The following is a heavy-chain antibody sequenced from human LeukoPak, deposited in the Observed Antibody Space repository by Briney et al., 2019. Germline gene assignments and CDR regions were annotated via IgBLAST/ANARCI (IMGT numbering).Heavy chain of an antibody. V-gene: IGHV3-23*01. CDR3: AKEGGYGELSSYFDY. J-gene: IGHJ4*02. CDR1: GFSFSDYG. CDR2: ISASGGST. D-gene: IGHD3-16*02. Sequence: GGSLRLSCAASGFSFSDYGISWVRQPPGKGLEWVSGISASGGSTYYAYSVKGRFTVSRDNSKDTLYLQMNSLRAEDAAVYYCAKEGGYGELSSYFDYWGQGTLVTVSS.